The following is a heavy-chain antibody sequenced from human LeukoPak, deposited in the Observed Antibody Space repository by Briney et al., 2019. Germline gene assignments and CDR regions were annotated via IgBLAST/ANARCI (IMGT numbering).Heavy chain of an antibody. Sequence: PGGPLRLSCAASGFTFSSYSMNWARQAPGKGLEGVSSISSSSSYIYYAHSVKGRFTISRDNAKNSLYLQMNSLRAEDTAVYYCAREGIVVVPAAVPIEYYYYYGMDVWGQGTTVTVSS. D-gene: IGHD2-2*01. V-gene: IGHV3-21*01. CDR1: GFTFSSYS. CDR3: AREGIVVVPAAVPIEYYYYYGMDV. CDR2: ISSSSSYI. J-gene: IGHJ6*02.